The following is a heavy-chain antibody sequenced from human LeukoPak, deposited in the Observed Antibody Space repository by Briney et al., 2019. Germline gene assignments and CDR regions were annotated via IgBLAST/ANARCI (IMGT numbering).Heavy chain of an antibody. D-gene: IGHD3-3*01. V-gene: IGHV1-69*05. CDR2: IIPIFGTA. Sequence: ASVKVSCKASGGTFSSYAISWVRQAPGQGLEWMGGIIPIFGTANSAQKFQGRVTMTTDGCTSTAYMELSSLRSEETAVYCCARVLSHYDFWSGYWMGAFDIWGQGTMVTVSS. J-gene: IGHJ3*02. CDR3: ARVLSHYDFWSGYWMGAFDI. CDR1: GGTFSSYA.